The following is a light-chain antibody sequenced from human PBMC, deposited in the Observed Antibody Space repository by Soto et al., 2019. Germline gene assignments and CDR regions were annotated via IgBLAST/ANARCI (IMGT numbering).Light chain of an antibody. CDR1: QSVSSAY. Sequence: EIGLTQSPGTLSLAPGERATLSCRASQSVSSAYLAWYQHKPGQPPTLLIYAASSRVTGIPDRFSGSGSGTDLTLTISRLEPEDFAVYYCQQYGSSSTWTFGQGTKVEIK. V-gene: IGKV3-20*01. J-gene: IGKJ1*01. CDR2: AAS. CDR3: QQYGSSSTWT.